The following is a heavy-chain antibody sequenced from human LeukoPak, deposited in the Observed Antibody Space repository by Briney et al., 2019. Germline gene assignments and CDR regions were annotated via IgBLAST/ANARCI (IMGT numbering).Heavy chain of an antibody. Sequence: ASVKVSCKASGYTLTSYHMHWVRQAPGQGLEWMGVIKPSGGTASYAQKVQGRVTVTSDTSTSTVYMELSSLRAEDTAIYYCARLAVSGPDYWGQGTLITVSS. CDR3: ARLAVSGPDY. CDR1: GYTLTSYH. V-gene: IGHV1-46*01. CDR2: IKPSGGTA. D-gene: IGHD6-19*01. J-gene: IGHJ4*02.